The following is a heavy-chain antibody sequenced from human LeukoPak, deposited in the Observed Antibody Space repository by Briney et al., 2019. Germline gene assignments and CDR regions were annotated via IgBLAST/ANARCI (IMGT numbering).Heavy chain of an antibody. CDR1: GFTFTNYA. CDR2: ISGGGGST. CDR3: AKEVMVRGVIIRSPFDY. V-gene: IGHV3-23*01. Sequence: GGSLRLSCAASGFTFTNYAMNWVRQAPGKGLEWVSGISGGGGSTYYADSVKGRFTISRDNSKNTLYLQMNSLRAEDTAVYYCAKEVMVRGVIIRSPFDYWGQGTLVTVSS. D-gene: IGHD3-10*01. J-gene: IGHJ4*02.